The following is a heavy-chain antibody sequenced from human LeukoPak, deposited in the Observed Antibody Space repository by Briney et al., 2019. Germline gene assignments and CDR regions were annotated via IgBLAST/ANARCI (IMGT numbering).Heavy chain of an antibody. CDR3: ARPYLGYFDY. D-gene: IGHD2-2*02. J-gene: IGHJ4*02. Sequence: GESLKISCKGSGYSFTSYWIGWVRQMPGKGLEWMGIIYPGDSDTRYSPSFQGQVTISADKSINTAYLQWSSLDVSDSAMYYCARPYLGYFDYWGQGNLVTVSS. V-gene: IGHV5-51*01. CDR1: GYSFTSYW. CDR2: IYPGDSDT.